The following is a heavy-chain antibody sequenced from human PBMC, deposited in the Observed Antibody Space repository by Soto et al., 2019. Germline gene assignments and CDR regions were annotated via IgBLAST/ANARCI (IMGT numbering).Heavy chain of an antibody. CDR3: AIGRYSNTWYYAFDY. V-gene: IGHV3-9*01. Sequence: GGSLRLSCAASGFTFDDYAMYWVRQVLGKGLEWVSSISWNSGNIGYADSVKGRFTTSRDNAENSLYLQMNSLRPEDTALYYCAIGRYSNTWYYAFDYWGQGTLVTVSS. J-gene: IGHJ4*02. D-gene: IGHD2-2*01. CDR1: GFTFDDYA. CDR2: ISWNSGNI.